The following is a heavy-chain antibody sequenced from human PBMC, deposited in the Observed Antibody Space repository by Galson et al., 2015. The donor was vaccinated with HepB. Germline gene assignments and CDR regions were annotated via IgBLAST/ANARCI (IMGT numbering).Heavy chain of an antibody. J-gene: IGHJ4*02. D-gene: IGHD3-10*01. V-gene: IGHV3-53*01. CDR3: ARAQYYYGSGHYFDY. CDR1: GFTVSSNY. CDR2: IYSGGST. Sequence: SLRLSCAASGFTVSSNYMSWVRQAPGKGLEWVSVIYSGGSTYYADSVKGRFTISRDNSKNTLYLQMNSLRAEDTAVYYCARAQYYYGSGHYFDYWGQGTLVTVSS.